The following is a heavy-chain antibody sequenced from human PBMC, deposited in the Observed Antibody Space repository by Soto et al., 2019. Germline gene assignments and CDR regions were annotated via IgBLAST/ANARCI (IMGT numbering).Heavy chain of an antibody. J-gene: IGHJ4*02. Sequence: TSETLSLTCAVSGGSISSGGYSWSWIRQPPGKGLEWIGYIYHSGSTYYNPSLKSRVTISVDRSKNQFSLKPSSVTAADTAVYYCARGSGYDLVVFDYWGQATLVTVSS. D-gene: IGHD5-12*01. CDR3: ARGSGYDLVVFDY. V-gene: IGHV4-30-2*01. CDR2: IYHSGST. CDR1: GGSISSGGYS.